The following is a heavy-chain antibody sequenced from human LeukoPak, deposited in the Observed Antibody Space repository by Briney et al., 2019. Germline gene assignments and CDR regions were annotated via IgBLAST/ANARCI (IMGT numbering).Heavy chain of an antibody. CDR2: INPNSGGT. J-gene: IGHJ5*02. CDR3: ARDQRVLRVLEWLPHP. V-gene: IGHV1-2*02. D-gene: IGHD3-3*01. Sequence: GASVKVSCKASGYTFTGYYMHWVLQAPGQGLEWMGWINPNSGGTNYAQKFQGRVTMTRDTSISTAYMELSRLRSDDTAVYYCARDQRVLRVLEWLPHPWGQGTLVTVSS. CDR1: GYTFTGYY.